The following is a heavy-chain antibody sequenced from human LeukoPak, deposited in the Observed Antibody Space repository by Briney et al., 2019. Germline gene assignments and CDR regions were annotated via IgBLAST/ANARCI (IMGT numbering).Heavy chain of an antibody. J-gene: IGHJ3*02. V-gene: IGHV3-73*01. Sequence: GGSLRLXCAASGFTFSGSAMQWVRQASGKGLEWVGRIRSKANSYATAYAASVKGRFTISRDDSKNTAYLQMNSLKTEDTAVYYCTRPYYYDSSGYRRDIWGQGTMVTVSS. CDR3: TRPYYYDSSGYRRDI. CDR2: IRSKANSYAT. D-gene: IGHD3-22*01. CDR1: GFTFSGSA.